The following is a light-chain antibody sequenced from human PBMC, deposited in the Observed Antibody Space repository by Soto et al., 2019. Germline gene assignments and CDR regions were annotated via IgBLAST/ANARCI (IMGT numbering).Light chain of an antibody. V-gene: IGKV1-39*01. J-gene: IGKJ4*01. CDR2: AAS. CDR1: QTISRN. CDR3: QQGHSAPLT. Sequence: DIQMTQSPSSLSASVGDRVTITCRASQTISRNLNWYQQKPGKAPDLLIFAASNLQSGVPSRFSGSGSGADFTLIISSLQPEDFATYYCQQGHSAPLTFGGGTKVEIK.